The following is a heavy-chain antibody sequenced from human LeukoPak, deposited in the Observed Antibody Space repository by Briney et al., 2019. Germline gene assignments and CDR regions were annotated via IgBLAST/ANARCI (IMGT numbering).Heavy chain of an antibody. Sequence: ASVKVSCKASGYTFTGYYMHWVRQAPGQGLEWMGWINPNSGGTNYAQKFQGRVTMTRDTSISTAYMELSRLRSDDTAVYYCAREGYYYDKTWKASYFDYWGQGTLVTVSS. V-gene: IGHV1-2*02. CDR2: INPNSGGT. D-gene: IGHD3-22*01. CDR1: GYTFTGYY. CDR3: AREGYYYDKTWKASYFDY. J-gene: IGHJ4*02.